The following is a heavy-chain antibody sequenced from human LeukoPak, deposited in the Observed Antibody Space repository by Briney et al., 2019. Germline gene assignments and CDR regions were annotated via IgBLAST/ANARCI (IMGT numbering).Heavy chain of an antibody. J-gene: IGHJ4*02. D-gene: IGHD5-18*01. V-gene: IGHV1-69*04. Sequence: ASVKVSCKASGYTFTSFGISWVRQAPGQGLEWMGRIIPILGIANYAQKFQGRVTITADKSTSTAYMELSSLRSEDTAVYYCARADTAMAFDYWGQGTLVTVSS. CDR2: IIPILGIA. CDR3: ARADTAMAFDY. CDR1: GYTFTSFG.